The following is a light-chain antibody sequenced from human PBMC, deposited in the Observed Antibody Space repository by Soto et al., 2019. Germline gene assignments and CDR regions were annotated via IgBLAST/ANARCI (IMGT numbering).Light chain of an antibody. J-gene: IGKJ5*01. V-gene: IGKV1-39*01. Sequence: DLQMTQPPSSLSASVGDRVTITCRASQSISSYLNWYQQKPGKAPKLLIYAASSLQSGVPSRFSGSGSGTDFTLTISSLQPEDFATYYCQQSYSTPVAFGQGTRLEI. CDR1: QSISSY. CDR3: QQSYSTPVA. CDR2: AAS.